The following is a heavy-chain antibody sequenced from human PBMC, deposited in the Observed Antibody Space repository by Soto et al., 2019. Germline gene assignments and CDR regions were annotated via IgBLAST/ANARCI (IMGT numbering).Heavy chain of an antibody. J-gene: IGHJ5*02. CDR3: ARVPSP. CDR1: GGSISSGGYS. CDR2: IYPSGST. V-gene: IGHV4-30-2*01. Sequence: QLQLPESGSGLVKPSQTLSLTCAVSGGSISSGGYSWSWIRQPPGKGLEWIGYIYPSGSTYYNPSLKSRVAISVDRSKNQCSLKLSSVNAADTAVYYCARVPSPGGQGTLVTVSS.